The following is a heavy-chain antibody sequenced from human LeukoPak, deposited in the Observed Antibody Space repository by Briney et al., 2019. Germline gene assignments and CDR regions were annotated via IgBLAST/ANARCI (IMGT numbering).Heavy chain of an antibody. V-gene: IGHV1-69*01. Sequence: SVKVSCKASGGTFSSYAISWVRQAPGRGLEWMGGIIPVFGTANYAQKFQGRVTITADESTSTAYMELSSLRSEDTAVYYCARDRVVGLGIDNAFDIWGHGTMVTVSS. CDR2: IIPVFGTA. D-gene: IGHD2-15*01. J-gene: IGHJ3*02. CDR3: ARDRVVGLGIDNAFDI. CDR1: GGTFSSYA.